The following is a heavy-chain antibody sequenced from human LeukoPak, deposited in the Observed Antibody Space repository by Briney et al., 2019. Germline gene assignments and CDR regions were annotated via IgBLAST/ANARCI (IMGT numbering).Heavy chain of an antibody. CDR3: ASFYNTNDALDI. V-gene: IGHV1-46*01. J-gene: IGHJ3*02. Sequence: VASVKVSCKASGYRFTSQYVHWVRQAPGQGLEWMGIINPTGGSTRNAQKCQGRFSMTGDTSTSTVYMELSRLRSEDTAVYYCASFYNTNDALDIWGQGTMVTVSS. CDR1: GYRFTSQY. D-gene: IGHD5-24*01. CDR2: INPTGGST.